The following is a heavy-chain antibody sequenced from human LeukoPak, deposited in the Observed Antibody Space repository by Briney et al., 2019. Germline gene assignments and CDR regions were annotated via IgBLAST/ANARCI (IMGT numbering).Heavy chain of an antibody. CDR2: IIPILGIA. V-gene: IGHV1-69*04. Sequence: SVKVSCKASGYTFTSYYMHWVRQAPGQGLEWMGRIIPILGIANYAQKFQGRVTITADKSTSTAYMELSSLRSEDTAVYYCARDQEYYYDSSGYLYDYWGQGTLVTVSS. CDR1: GYTFTSYY. D-gene: IGHD3-22*01. CDR3: ARDQEYYYDSSGYLYDY. J-gene: IGHJ4*02.